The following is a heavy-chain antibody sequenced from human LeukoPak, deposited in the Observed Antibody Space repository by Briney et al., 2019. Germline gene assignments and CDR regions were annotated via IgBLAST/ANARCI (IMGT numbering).Heavy chain of an antibody. D-gene: IGHD6-13*01. CDR3: ARDPSSSWYFDY. J-gene: IGHJ4*02. Sequence: PGGSLRLSCTASGFTFSSYHINWVRQAPGKGLEWVSSISRNSEDIYYADSVKGRFTISRDNAKNSLYLQMNSLRAEDTAVYYCARDPSSSWYFDYWGQGTLVTVSS. CDR1: GFTFSSYH. V-gene: IGHV3-21*01. CDR2: ISRNSEDI.